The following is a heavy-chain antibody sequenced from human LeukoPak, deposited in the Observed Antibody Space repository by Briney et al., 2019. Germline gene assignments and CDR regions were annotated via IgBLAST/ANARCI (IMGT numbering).Heavy chain of an antibody. CDR2: ISGSGGST. V-gene: IGHV3-21*01. J-gene: IGHJ4*02. CDR3: ARDPEMATITGFDY. Sequence: GGSLRLSCAASGFTVSSNYMSWVRQAPGKGLEWVSAISGSGGSTYYADSVKGRFTISRDNAKNSLYLQMNSLRAEDTAGYYCARDPEMATITGFDYWGQGTLVTVSS. CDR1: GFTVSSNY. D-gene: IGHD5-24*01.